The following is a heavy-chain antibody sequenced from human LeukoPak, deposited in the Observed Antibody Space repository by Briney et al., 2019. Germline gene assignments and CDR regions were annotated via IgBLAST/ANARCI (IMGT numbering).Heavy chain of an antibody. Sequence: SETLSLTCTVSGGSISSGGYYWSWIRQHPGKGLEWIGYIYYSGSTYYNPSLKSRVTITVDTSKNQFSLKLSSATAADTAVYYCARDRDSSGYYSGWGQGTLVTVSS. V-gene: IGHV4-31*03. J-gene: IGHJ4*02. CDR2: IYYSGST. CDR1: GGSISSGGYY. CDR3: ARDRDSSGYYSG. D-gene: IGHD3-22*01.